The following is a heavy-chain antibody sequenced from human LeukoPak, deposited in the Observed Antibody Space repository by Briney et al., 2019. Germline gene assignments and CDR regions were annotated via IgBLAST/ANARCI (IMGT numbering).Heavy chain of an antibody. CDR3: ARRGGSYSHSDF. J-gene: IGHJ4*02. V-gene: IGHV1-18*01. CDR2: VSTYNGNT. CDR1: GYTFTSYG. D-gene: IGHD1-26*01. Sequence: ASVKVYCKASGYTFTSYGIIWVQHAPGQGHEWMGWVSTYNGNTDYAPKLQHRVTMTTDTSTNTAYMELRSLRSDDTAVYYCARRGGSYSHSDFWGQGTLVTVSS.